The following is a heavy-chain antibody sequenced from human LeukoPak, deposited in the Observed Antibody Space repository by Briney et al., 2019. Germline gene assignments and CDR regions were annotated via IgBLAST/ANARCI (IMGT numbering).Heavy chain of an antibody. J-gene: IGHJ4*02. CDR3: ARDRALAAAGTNYFDY. D-gene: IGHD6-13*01. CDR1: GFTFSSYW. CDR2: IKQDGSEK. Sequence: GGPLRLSCAASGFTFSSYWMSWVRQAPGKGLEWVANIKQDGSEKYYVDSVKGRFTISRDNAKNSLYLQMNSLRAEDTAVYYCARDRALAAAGTNYFDYWGQGTLVTVSS. V-gene: IGHV3-7*01.